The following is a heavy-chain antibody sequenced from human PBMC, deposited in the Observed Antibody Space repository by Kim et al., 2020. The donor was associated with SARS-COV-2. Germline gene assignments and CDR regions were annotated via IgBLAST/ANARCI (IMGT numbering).Heavy chain of an antibody. D-gene: IGHD2-2*01. V-gene: IGHV5-51*01. CDR2: IYSGDSDT. J-gene: IGHJ4*02. CDR1: GYSFTNYW. CDR3: ARVYCSSTSCYSFDY. Sequence: GESLKTSCKGSGYSFTNYWIGWVRQMPGKGLEWMGIIYSGDSDTRYSPSFQGQVTISADKSISTAYLQWSSLKASDTAMYYCARVYCSSTSCYSFDYWGQGTLVTVSS.